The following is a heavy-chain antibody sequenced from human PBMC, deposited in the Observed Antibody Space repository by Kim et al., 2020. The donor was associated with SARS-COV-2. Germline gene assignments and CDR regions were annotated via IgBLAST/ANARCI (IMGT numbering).Heavy chain of an antibody. V-gene: IGHV5-51*06. CDR3: ARRGDWNDESYFDS. Sequence: YNPSFQGQFTLSVDKSISTAYLQWNSLKASDSAIYYCARRGDWNDESYFDSWGQGTLVSVSS. D-gene: IGHD1-1*01. J-gene: IGHJ4*02.